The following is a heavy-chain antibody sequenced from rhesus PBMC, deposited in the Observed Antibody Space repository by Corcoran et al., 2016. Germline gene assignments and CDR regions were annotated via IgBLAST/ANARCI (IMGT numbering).Heavy chain of an antibody. Sequence: EVQLVQSGAEVKKPGASVKISCKASGYTFTDYYLHWVRHTPGKGLEWMGRFDPEDGEAINAQKFQDRGTINADTYTDTAYMELSSLRSEDTAVYYCAKGGRQLENLYYWGQGVLVTVSS. CDR2: FDPEDGEA. CDR1: GYTFTDYY. J-gene: IGHJ4*01. CDR3: AKGGRQLENLYY. D-gene: IGHD6-25*01. V-gene: IGHV1-111*02.